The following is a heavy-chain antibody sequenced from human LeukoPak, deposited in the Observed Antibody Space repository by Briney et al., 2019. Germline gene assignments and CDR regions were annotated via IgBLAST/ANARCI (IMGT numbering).Heavy chain of an antibody. V-gene: IGHV4-39*01. CDR3: ARLKRIQLWSVGLLFDY. J-gene: IGHJ4*02. D-gene: IGHD5-18*01. Sequence: NPSETLSLTCTVSGGSISSSSYYWGWIRQPPGKGLEWIGSIYYSGSTYYNPSLKSRVTISVDTSKNQFSLKLSSVTAADTAVYYCARLKRIQLWSVGLLFDYWGQGTLVTVSS. CDR2: IYYSGST. CDR1: GGSISSSSYY.